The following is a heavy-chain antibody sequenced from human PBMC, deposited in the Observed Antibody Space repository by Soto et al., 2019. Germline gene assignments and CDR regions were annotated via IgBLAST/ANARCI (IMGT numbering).Heavy chain of an antibody. CDR2: ISYDGSNT. V-gene: IGHV3-30*03. CDR3: ARDGPYYYASRMDV. CDR1: GFTFSSYG. J-gene: IGHJ6*02. Sequence: PGGSLRLSCVASGFTFSSYGMHWVRQAPGKRLEWVAIISYDGSNTYYADSVKGRFTISRDNFKNTLYLQMNSLTPEDTAVYYCARDGPYYYASRMDVWGQGTTVTVSS. D-gene: IGHD3-10*01.